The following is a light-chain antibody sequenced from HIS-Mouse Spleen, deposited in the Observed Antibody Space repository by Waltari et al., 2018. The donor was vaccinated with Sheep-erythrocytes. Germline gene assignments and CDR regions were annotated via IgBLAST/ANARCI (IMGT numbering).Light chain of an antibody. V-gene: IGLV2-23*02. CDR1: SSAVGSYNL. CDR2: DVS. CDR3: CSYAGSYNHV. Sequence: QSALTQPASVSGSPGQSITLSCPGTSSAVGSYNLFSWYQQHPGKAPKLMIYDVSKRPSGVPDRFSGSKSGNTASLTISGLQAEDEADYYCCSYAGSYNHVFATGTKVTVL. J-gene: IGLJ1*01.